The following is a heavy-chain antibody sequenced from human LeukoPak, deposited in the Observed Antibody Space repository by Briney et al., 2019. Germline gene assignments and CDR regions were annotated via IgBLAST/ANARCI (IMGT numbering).Heavy chain of an antibody. V-gene: IGHV3-33*01. Sequence: GGSLRLSCAASGFTFSSYGMHWVRQAPGKGLEWVAVIWYDGSNKYYADSVKGRFTISRDNSKNTLYLQMNSLRAEDTAVYYCAREVTTVTHYYYGMDVWGQGTTVTVSS. D-gene: IGHD4-17*01. CDR1: GFTFSSYG. J-gene: IGHJ6*02. CDR2: IWYDGSNK. CDR3: AREVTTVTHYYYGMDV.